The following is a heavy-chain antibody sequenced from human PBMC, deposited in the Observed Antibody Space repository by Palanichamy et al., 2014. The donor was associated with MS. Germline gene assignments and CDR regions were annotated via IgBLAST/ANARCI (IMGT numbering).Heavy chain of an antibody. J-gene: IGHJ4*02. CDR2: IYYSGST. V-gene: IGHV4-39*01. D-gene: IGHD5-24*01. Sequence: GWIRQPPGKGLEWIGSIYYSGSTYYNPSLKSRVTISVDTSKNQFSLKLSSVTAADTAVYYCARHSGRDGYNSGGYYFDYWGQGTLVTVSS. CDR3: ARHSGRDGYNSGGYYFDY.